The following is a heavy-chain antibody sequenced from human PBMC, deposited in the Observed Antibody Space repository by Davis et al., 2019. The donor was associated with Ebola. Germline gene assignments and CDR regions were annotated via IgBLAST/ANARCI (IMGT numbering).Heavy chain of an antibody. CDR3: ARGSTSPGIDS. D-gene: IGHD6-13*01. CDR2: ISGNSHNI. CDR1: GFTVSSYA. Sequence: GESLKISCAASGFTVSSYAMGWVRQAPGKGLEWVSTISGNSHNIHYADSVEGRFTISRDNAKNTLYLQMDSLRVEDTAVYYCARGSTSPGIDSWGQGTLVTVSS. J-gene: IGHJ4*02. V-gene: IGHV3-21*01.